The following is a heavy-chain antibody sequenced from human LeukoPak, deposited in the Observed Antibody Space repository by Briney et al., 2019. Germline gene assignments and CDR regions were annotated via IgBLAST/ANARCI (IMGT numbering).Heavy chain of an antibody. V-gene: IGHV4-34*01. J-gene: IGHJ4*02. CDR1: GGSFSGYY. CDR2: INHSGST. CDR3: AREATVTTLDHFDY. Sequence: SETLSLTCAVYGGSFSGYYWSWIRQPPGKGLEWIGEINHSGSTNYNPSLKSRVTISVDTSKNQFSLKLSSVTAADTAVYYCAREATVTTLDHFDYWGQGTLVTVSS. D-gene: IGHD4-17*01.